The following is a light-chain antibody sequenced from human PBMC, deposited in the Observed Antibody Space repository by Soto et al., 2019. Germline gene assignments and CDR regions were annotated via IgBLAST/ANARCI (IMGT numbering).Light chain of an antibody. CDR2: GAS. V-gene: IGKV3-15*01. J-gene: IGKJ5*01. CDR3: QQDNNWAPAIT. CDR1: QSVSSN. Sequence: EIVMTQSPATLSVSPGERATLSCRASQSVSSNLAWYQQKPGQAPRLLIYGASTRATGIPARFSGSGSRTELTLTISSLQSEDFAVYYCQQDNNWAPAITFGEGTRLEIK.